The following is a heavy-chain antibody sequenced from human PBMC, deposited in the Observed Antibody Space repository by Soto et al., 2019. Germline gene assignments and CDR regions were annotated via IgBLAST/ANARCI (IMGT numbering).Heavy chain of an antibody. CDR3: EKKSGSGWFGVAVADS. CDR2: MCGSGSST. D-gene: IGHD6-19*01. V-gene: IGHV3-23*01. J-gene: IGHJ4*02. CDR1: GFTFSSYA. Sequence: PGGSLRLSCAASGFTFSSYAMSWVRQAPGKGLEWVSAMCGSGSSTYYAYSVKGHYIITKDKARNTLYQQKNSLRAEDRAVLCGEKKSGSGWFGVAVADSGGKGILVTV.